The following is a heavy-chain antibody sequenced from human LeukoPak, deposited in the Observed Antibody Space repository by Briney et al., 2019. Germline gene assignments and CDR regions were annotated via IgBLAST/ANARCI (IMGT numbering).Heavy chain of an antibody. CDR1: GSSISSYY. CDR2: IYYSGST. J-gene: IGHJ4*02. V-gene: IGHV4-59*01. CDR3: AGNYDSSGYLGY. Sequence: SETLSLTCTVSGSSISSYYWSWIRQPPGKGLEWIGYIYYSGSTNYNPSLKSRVTISVDTSKNQFSLKLSSVTAADTAVYYCAGNYDSSGYLGYWGQGTLVTVSS. D-gene: IGHD3-22*01.